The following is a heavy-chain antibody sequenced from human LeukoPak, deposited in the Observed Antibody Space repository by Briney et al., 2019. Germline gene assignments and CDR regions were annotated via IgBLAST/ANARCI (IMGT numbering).Heavy chain of an antibody. CDR3: ARGFEYNYRYTFGY. V-gene: IGHV4-59*01. J-gene: IGHJ4*02. Sequence: SETLSLTYTVSGGSISSYYWSWIRQPPGKGLEWIGYIFSGSTDYNPSLKSRVTISVDTSKNQFSLQLSSVTAADTAVYYCARGFEYNYRYTFGYWGQGTLVTVSS. CDR2: IFSGST. CDR1: GGSISSYY. D-gene: IGHD5-18*01.